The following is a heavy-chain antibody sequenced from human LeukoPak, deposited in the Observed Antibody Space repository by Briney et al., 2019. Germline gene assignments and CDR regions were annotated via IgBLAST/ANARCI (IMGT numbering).Heavy chain of an antibody. V-gene: IGHV3-30*18. CDR1: GFTFNSYG. D-gene: IGHD3-9*01. CDR2: ISYDGRNK. CDR3: AKDLGDILTGSLYYFDY. J-gene: IGHJ4*02. Sequence: SGRSLRLSCAASGFTFNSYGMHWVRQAPGKRLEWVAVISYDGRNKKYADSVKGRFTISRDNSKNTVYLQMNSLRAEDTAVYYCAKDLGDILTGSLYYFDYWGQGTLVTVSS.